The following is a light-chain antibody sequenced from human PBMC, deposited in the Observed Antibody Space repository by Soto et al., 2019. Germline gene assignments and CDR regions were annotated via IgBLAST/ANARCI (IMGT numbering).Light chain of an antibody. V-gene: IGLV1-44*01. J-gene: IGLJ3*02. CDR1: RSNIGSNS. Sequence: QSVLTQSPSASGTPGQRVTMSCSGTRSNIGSNSVSWYQQLPGTVPKLLIYGSNARPLGVPDRFSGSKSGTSASLAISRLQSEDEAHYYYAVWDDGLDAWMFGGGTKLTVL. CDR3: AVWDDGLDAWM. CDR2: GSN.